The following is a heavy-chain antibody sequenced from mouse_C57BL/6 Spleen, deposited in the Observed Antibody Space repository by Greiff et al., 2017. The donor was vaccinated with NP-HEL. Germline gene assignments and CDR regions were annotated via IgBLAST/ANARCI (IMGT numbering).Heavy chain of an antibody. D-gene: IGHD3-2*02. CDR1: GYTFTNYW. Sequence: QVQLQQSGAELVRPGTSVKMSCKASGYTFTNYWIGWAKQRPGHGLEWIGDIYPGGGYTNYNEKFKGKATLTADKSSSTAYMQFSSLTSEDSAIYYCARSLDSSGYESAMDYWGQGTSVTVSS. CDR2: IYPGGGYT. J-gene: IGHJ4*01. CDR3: ARSLDSSGYESAMDY. V-gene: IGHV1-63*01.